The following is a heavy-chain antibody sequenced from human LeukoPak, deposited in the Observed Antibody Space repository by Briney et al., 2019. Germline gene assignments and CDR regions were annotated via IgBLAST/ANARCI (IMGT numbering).Heavy chain of an antibody. CDR3: AKDRLVGGSGSSGDFDY. Sequence: PGESLRLSCAASGFTFSSFAMSWVRQAPGKGMEWVSAISGSGGSTYYADSVKGRFTISRDNSKNTLYLQMNSLRAEDTAVYYCAKDRLVGGSGSSGDFDYWGQGTLVTVSS. V-gene: IGHV3-23*01. CDR2: ISGSGGST. J-gene: IGHJ4*02. D-gene: IGHD3-10*01. CDR1: GFTFSSFA.